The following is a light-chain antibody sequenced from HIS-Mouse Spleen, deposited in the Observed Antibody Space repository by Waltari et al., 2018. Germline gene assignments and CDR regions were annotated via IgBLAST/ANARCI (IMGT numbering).Light chain of an antibody. CDR2: AAS. CDR1: QGISSY. J-gene: IGKJ1*01. V-gene: IGKV1-9*01. Sequence: IQLTQSPSFLSASVGDRVTITCRGSQGISSYLAWYQQKPGKAPKLLIYAASTLQRGVPSRFSGSGSGTEFALTISSLQPEDFATCYCQQLNSYPPTFGQGTKVEIK. CDR3: QQLNSYPPT.